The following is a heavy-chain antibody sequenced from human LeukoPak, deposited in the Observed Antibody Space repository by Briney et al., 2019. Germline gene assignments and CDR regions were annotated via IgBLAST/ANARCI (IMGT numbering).Heavy chain of an antibody. CDR3: ARGRVLRYFDWLLMQRWFDP. J-gene: IGHJ5*02. CDR2: INHSGST. V-gene: IGHV4-39*07. Sequence: SETLSLTCTVSAGSISSSSYYWGWIRQPPGKGLEWIGQINHSGSTNYNPSLKSRVNISVDTSKNQFSLKLSSVTAADTAVYYCARGRVLRYFDWLLMQRWFDPWGQGTLVTVSS. CDR1: AGSISSSSYY. D-gene: IGHD3-9*01.